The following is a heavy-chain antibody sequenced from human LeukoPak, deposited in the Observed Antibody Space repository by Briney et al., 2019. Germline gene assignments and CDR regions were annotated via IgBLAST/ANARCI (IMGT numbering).Heavy chain of an antibody. Sequence: ASVKVSCKASGYTFTSYAMNWVRQAPGQGLEWMGWISAYNGNTNYAQKLQGRVTMTTDTSTSTAYMELRSLRSDDTAVYYCARGVGGAIAVAGTFDYWGQGTLVTVSS. CDR3: ARGVGGAIAVAGTFDY. CDR1: GYTFTSYA. J-gene: IGHJ4*02. D-gene: IGHD6-19*01. CDR2: ISAYNGNT. V-gene: IGHV1-18*01.